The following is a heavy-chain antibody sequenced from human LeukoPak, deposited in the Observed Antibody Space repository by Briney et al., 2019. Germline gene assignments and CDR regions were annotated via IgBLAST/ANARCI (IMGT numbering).Heavy chain of an antibody. CDR3: ARTVYSSSCYDY. J-gene: IGHJ4*02. CDR1: GGSISSGDYY. CDR2: IYYSGST. D-gene: IGHD6-13*01. V-gene: IGHV4-61*08. Sequence: PSETLSLTCTVSGGSISSGDYYWRWIRQPPGKGLEWIGYIYYSGSTNYNPSLKSRVTISVDTSKNQFSLKLTSVTAADTAVYYCARTVYSSSCYDYWGQGTLVTVSS.